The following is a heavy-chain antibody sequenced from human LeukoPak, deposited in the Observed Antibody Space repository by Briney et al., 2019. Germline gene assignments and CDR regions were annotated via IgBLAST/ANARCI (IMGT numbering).Heavy chain of an antibody. Sequence: ASVTVSCRGSGYTFTAYYIHWLRQAPAQGLEGMGGINPNSGGTNYAQKFQGRVPMTRATSISTAYMGLSRLRSDDTAVYYCARVLDTGYCDYWGQGTLVTVSS. CDR1: GYTFTAYY. CDR2: INPNSGGT. V-gene: IGHV1-2*02. D-gene: IGHD2-8*02. CDR3: ARVLDTGYCDY. J-gene: IGHJ4*02.